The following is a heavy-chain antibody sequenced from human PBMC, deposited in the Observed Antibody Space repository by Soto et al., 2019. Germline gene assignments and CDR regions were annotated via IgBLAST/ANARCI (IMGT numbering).Heavy chain of an antibody. Sequence: QVQLVQSGAEVKKPGSSLKVSCKASGGTFSRYAISWVRQAPGQGLEWMGGVIPIFGTANYAQKFQGRVRITADELTSTAYMELSSLRSEETAVYYCAGSDGVRGVIKVGNYSGTDVWGQGTTVTVSS. D-gene: IGHD3-10*01. CDR1: GGTFSRYA. CDR2: VIPIFGTA. V-gene: IGHV1-69*01. CDR3: AGSDGVRGVIKVGNYSGTDV. J-gene: IGHJ6*02.